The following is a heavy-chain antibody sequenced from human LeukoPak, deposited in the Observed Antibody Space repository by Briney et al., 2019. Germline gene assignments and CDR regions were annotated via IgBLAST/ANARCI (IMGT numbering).Heavy chain of an antibody. Sequence: ASVKVSCKASGGTFSSYAISWVRQAPGQGLEWMGGIIPIFGTANYAQKFQGRVTITADESTSTAYMELSSLRSEDTAVYYCARLARDGYKGPGWGYYFDYWGQGTLVTVSS. CDR2: IIPIFGTA. V-gene: IGHV1-69*13. CDR3: ARLARDGYKGPGWGYYFDY. J-gene: IGHJ4*02. D-gene: IGHD5-24*01. CDR1: GGTFSSYA.